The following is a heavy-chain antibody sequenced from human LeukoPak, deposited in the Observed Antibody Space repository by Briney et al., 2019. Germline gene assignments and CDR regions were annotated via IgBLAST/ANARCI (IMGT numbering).Heavy chain of an antibody. D-gene: IGHD2-15*01. CDR1: GYTFTSYD. Sequence: ASVKVSCKASGYTFTSYDINWVRQATGQGLEWMRWMNPNSGNTGYAQKFQGRVTITADKSTSTAYMELSSLRSEDTAVYYCARDSDIVVVVAASDYYGMDVWGQGTTVTVSS. CDR2: MNPNSGNT. J-gene: IGHJ6*02. V-gene: IGHV1-8*03. CDR3: ARDSDIVVVVAASDYYGMDV.